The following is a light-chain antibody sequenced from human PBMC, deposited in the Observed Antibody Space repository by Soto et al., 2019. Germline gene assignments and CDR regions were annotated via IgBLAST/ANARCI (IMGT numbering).Light chain of an antibody. CDR2: DVN. CDR1: SSDVGGYDS. Sequence: QSALTQPASVSGSPGQSITISCTGTSSDVGGYDSVSWYQQHPGKAPKLMIYDVNNRSSGVSNRFSGSKSGNTASLTISGLQTEDEADYYCSSYTSSSTLVFGGGTKVTVL. V-gene: IGLV2-14*03. CDR3: SSYTSSSTLV. J-gene: IGLJ2*01.